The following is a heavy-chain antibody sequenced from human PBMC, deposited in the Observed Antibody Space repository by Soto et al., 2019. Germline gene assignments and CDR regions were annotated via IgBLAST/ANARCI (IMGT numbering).Heavy chain of an antibody. V-gene: IGHV3-21*04. Sequence: GGSLRLSCAASGFTFSSYSMTWVRQAPGKGLEWVSAISSSSSNTYYADSVKGRFTISRDNSKNSLYLQMNSLRAEDTAVYYCAKDAYYYDSSGYYHFDYWGQGTLVTVSS. CDR2: ISSSSSNT. CDR1: GFTFSSYS. CDR3: AKDAYYYDSSGYYHFDY. D-gene: IGHD3-22*01. J-gene: IGHJ4*02.